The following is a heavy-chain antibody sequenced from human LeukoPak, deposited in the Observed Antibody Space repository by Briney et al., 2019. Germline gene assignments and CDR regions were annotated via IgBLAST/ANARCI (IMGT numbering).Heavy chain of an antibody. CDR2: IKQDGSEK. CDR3: ARGLPYYDSSGYYSPDY. V-gene: IGHV3-7*01. CDR1: GFTFSSYW. J-gene: IGHJ4*02. D-gene: IGHD3-22*01. Sequence: PGGSLRLSCAASGFTFSSYWMSWVRQAPGKGLEWVANIKQDGSEKYYVDSVKGRFTISRDNAKNSLYLQMNSLRAEDTAVYYCARGLPYYDSSGYYSPDYWGQGTLVTVSS.